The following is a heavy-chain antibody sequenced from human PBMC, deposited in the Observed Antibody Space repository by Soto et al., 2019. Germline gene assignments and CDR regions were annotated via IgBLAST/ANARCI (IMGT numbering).Heavy chain of an antibody. CDR2: ISGSGGTT. D-gene: IGHD1-26*01. V-gene: IGHV3-23*01. CDR3: AKAGSGSYYYRSPFDY. J-gene: IGHJ4*02. Sequence: PGGSLRLSCAPSGFTFSTYAMTWVRQAPGKGLEWVSTISGSGGTTYYADSVKGRFTISRDNSKNTLYLQMNSLRVEDTAVYYCAKAGSGSYYYRSPFDYWGQGTLVTVSS. CDR1: GFTFSTYA.